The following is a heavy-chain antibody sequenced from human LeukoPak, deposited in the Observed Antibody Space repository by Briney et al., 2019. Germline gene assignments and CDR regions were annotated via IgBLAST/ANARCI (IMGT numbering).Heavy chain of an antibody. CDR3: ARGSYYGSGSYFDY. J-gene: IGHJ4*02. D-gene: IGHD3-10*01. Sequence: GGSLRLSCAASGFTFSSYAMSWVRQAPGKGLEWVSAISGSGGSTYYADSVKGRFTISRHNSKNTLYLQMNSLRAEDTAVYYCARGSYYGSGSYFDYWGQGTLVTVSS. V-gene: IGHV3-23*01. CDR2: ISGSGGST. CDR1: GFTFSSYA.